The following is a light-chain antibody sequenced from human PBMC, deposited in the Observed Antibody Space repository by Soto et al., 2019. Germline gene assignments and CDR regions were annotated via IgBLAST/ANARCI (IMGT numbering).Light chain of an antibody. V-gene: IGKV1-5*03. J-gene: IGKJ2*01. CDR2: KAS. CDR3: QQYNSYLYT. Sequence: DIQMTQSPSTLSASVGDRVTITCRASQSISSWLAWYQQQPGKAPKLLIYKASSLESGVPSRFSGSGSGTEFTLTISSLQPDDFATYYCQQYNSYLYTFGQGTNVDIK. CDR1: QSISSW.